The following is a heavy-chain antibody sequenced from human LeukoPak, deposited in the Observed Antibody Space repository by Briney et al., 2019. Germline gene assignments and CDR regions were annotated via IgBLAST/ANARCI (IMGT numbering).Heavy chain of an antibody. Sequence: SETLSLTCTVSGGSVSSGSYYWSWIRQPPGKGLEWIGYIYYSGSTNYNPSLKSRVTISVDTSKNQFSLKLSSVTAADTAVYYCARGGRYDFWSGSAFDYWGQGTLVTVSS. CDR2: IYYSGST. CDR1: GGSVSSGSYY. CDR3: ARGGRYDFWSGSAFDY. D-gene: IGHD3-3*01. J-gene: IGHJ4*02. V-gene: IGHV4-61*01.